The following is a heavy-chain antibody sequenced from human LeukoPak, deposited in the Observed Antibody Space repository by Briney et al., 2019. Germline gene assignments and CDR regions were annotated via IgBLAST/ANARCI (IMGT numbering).Heavy chain of an antibody. V-gene: IGHV1-46*01. CDR1: GYTFTSYY. D-gene: IGHD3-22*01. Sequence: ASVKVSCKASGYTFTSYYMHWVRQAPGQGLEWMGIINPSGGGTSYAQKFQGRVTMTRDMSTSTVYMELSSLRSEDTAVYYCAVLGSSGSPTRWGQGTLVTVSS. CDR2: INPSGGGT. J-gene: IGHJ4*02. CDR3: AVLGSSGSPTR.